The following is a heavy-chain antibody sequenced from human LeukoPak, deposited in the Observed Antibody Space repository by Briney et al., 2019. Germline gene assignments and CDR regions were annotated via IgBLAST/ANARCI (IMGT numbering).Heavy chain of an antibody. J-gene: IGHJ4*02. CDR3: AKGGYYERPWYFDY. CDR1: GFTFSHYA. Sequence: GGSLRLSCAASGFTFSHYAMHWVRQAPGKGLEWVAGISFDGTNKFYADSVDCRFTISSDNSKNALYLQMNRLRAEDTAVYYCAKGGYYERPWYFDYWGQGTLVTVSS. D-gene: IGHD3-22*01. V-gene: IGHV3-30*18. CDR2: ISFDGTNK.